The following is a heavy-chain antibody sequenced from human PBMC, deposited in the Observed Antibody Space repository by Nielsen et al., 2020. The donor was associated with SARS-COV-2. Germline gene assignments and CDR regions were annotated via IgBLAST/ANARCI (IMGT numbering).Heavy chain of an antibody. J-gene: IGHJ4*02. CDR1: GFTFSSYA. Sequence: GGSLRLSCAASGFTFSSYAMSWVRQAPGKGLEWVAVIWYDGSNKYYADSVKGRFTISRDNSKNTLYLQMNSLRAEDTAVYYCARDLFAESGHWGQGTLVTVSS. CDR2: IWYDGSNK. D-gene: IGHD3-3*01. V-gene: IGHV3-33*08. CDR3: ARDLFAESGH.